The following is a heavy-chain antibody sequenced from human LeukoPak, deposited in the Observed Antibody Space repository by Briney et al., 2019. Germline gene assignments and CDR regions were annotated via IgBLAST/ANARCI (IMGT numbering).Heavy chain of an antibody. CDR3: ARAPAGTLLYYYYYMDV. Sequence: SETLSLTCAVYGGSFSGYYWSWVRQPPGKGLEWVGEINHSGSTNYTPLLKSRVTISVDTSKHQFSLKLSSVTAADTAVYYCARAPAGTLLYYYYYMDVWGKGTTVTVSS. CDR2: INHSGST. J-gene: IGHJ6*03. CDR1: GGSFSGYY. V-gene: IGHV4-34*01. D-gene: IGHD6-19*01.